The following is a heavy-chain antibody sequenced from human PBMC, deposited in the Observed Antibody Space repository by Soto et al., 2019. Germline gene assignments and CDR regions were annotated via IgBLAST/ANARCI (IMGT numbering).Heavy chain of an antibody. CDR2: ISYDASNK. J-gene: IGHJ5*02. Sequence: PGGSLRLSCADSGFISNSYGMHWIRHAQAKGLDWVAVISYDASNKYYADSVKGRFYISRDNSKKTLYLEITSLRAGDTAVYYCTKGLIGRRSTWHWFDPWGRGTLVTVSS. D-gene: IGHD6-13*01. CDR3: TKGLIGRRSTWHWFDP. CDR1: GFISNSYG. V-gene: IGHV3-30*18.